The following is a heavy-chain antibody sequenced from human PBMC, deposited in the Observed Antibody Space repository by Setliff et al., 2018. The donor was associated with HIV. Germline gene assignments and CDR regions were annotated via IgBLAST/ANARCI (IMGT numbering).Heavy chain of an antibody. CDR1: GYTFSSYG. V-gene: IGHV1-18*01. CDR3: ARAPTGVTNAFDI. J-gene: IGHJ3*02. CDR2: TSAYNGNT. D-gene: IGHD2-8*02. Sequence: ASVKVSCKASGYTFSSYGISWVRQAPGQGLEWMGWTSAYNGNTNYAQKLQGRVTMTTDTSTSTAYMELRSLRSDDTAVYYCARAPTGVTNAFDIWGQGTMVTVSS.